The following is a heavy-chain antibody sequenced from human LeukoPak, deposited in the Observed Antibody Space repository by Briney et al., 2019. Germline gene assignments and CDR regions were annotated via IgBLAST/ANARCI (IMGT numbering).Heavy chain of an antibody. Sequence: GGSLRLSCAASGFTFDGNGMSWVRQAPGKGLEWVSGLNWNGGTTGYADSVKGRFTISRDNAKNFLYLQMNSLRAEDTALYYCATHSYYYGSGSYPHYLDYWGQGTLVTVSS. V-gene: IGHV3-20*04. CDR3: ATHSYYYGSGSYPHYLDY. J-gene: IGHJ4*02. D-gene: IGHD3-10*01. CDR2: LNWNGGTT. CDR1: GFTFDGNG.